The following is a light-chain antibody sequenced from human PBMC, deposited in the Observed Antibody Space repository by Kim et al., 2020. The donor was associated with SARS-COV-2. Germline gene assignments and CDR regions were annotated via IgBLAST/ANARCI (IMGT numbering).Light chain of an antibody. Sequence: DIVMTQSPDSLAVSLGERATINCKSSQSVLSSSNNKNYLAWYQQKPRQPPKLLIYWASTRESGVPDRFSGSGSGTDFTLTISSLQAADVAVYSCQQYYGTPFTFGQGTKLEI. J-gene: IGKJ2*01. CDR3: QQYYGTPFT. CDR2: WAS. CDR1: QSVLSSSNNKNY. V-gene: IGKV4-1*01.